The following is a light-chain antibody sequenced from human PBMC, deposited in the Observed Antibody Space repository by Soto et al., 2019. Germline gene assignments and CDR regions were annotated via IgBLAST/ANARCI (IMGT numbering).Light chain of an antibody. V-gene: IGKV1-5*01. Sequence: DIQMTQSPSTLSSSFGDRVTITCRASQTISSWLAWYQQKPGKAPKALIYDASSLGRGVPSRFSGSGSGTEFTLTISSLQPDDFATYYCKQYQTYATFGQGTRLEIK. J-gene: IGKJ5*01. CDR1: QTISSW. CDR3: KQYQTYAT. CDR2: DAS.